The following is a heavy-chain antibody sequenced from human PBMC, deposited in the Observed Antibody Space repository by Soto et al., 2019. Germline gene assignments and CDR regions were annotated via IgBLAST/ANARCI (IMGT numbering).Heavy chain of an antibody. J-gene: IGHJ6*02. V-gene: IGHV3-23*01. CDR1: GFSFSEYS. D-gene: IGHD1-1*01. CDR2: ISGDTATT. Sequence: EVQLLESGGGLVQPGGSLRLSCAASGFSFSEYSMTWVRQAPGKGLQWVSAISGDTATTHYADSVKGRFTISRDNSRDTLYLQMNSLRVEATAIYYCAKPLQQSLLEGSGVDVWGQGTTVTVSS. CDR3: AKPLQQSLLEGSGVDV.